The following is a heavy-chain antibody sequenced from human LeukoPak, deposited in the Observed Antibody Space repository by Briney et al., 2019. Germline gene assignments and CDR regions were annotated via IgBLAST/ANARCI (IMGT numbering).Heavy chain of an antibody. J-gene: IGHJ4*02. CDR3: ARRVYRYYDFWGGKGYFDY. CDR2: INHSGST. CDR1: GGSFSGYY. V-gene: IGHV4-34*01. D-gene: IGHD3-3*01. Sequence: SETLSLTCAVYGGSFSGYYWSWIRQPPGKGLEWIGEINHSGSTNYNPSLKSRVTISVDTSKNQFSLKLSSVTAADTAVYYCARRVYRYYDFWGGKGYFDYWGQGTLVTAS.